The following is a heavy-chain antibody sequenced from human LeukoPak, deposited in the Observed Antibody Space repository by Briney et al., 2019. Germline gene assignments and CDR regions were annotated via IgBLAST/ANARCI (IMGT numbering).Heavy chain of an antibody. CDR3: ARATIVVVLAATITDSRYGMDV. CDR1: GGSFSGYY. Sequence: SETLSLTCAVYGGSFSGYYWSWIRQPPGKGLEWIGEINHSGSTNYNPSLKSRVIISVDTSKNQFSLKLSSVTAADTAVYYCARATIVVVLAATITDSRYGMDVWGQGTTVTVSS. CDR2: INHSGST. D-gene: IGHD2-2*01. J-gene: IGHJ6*02. V-gene: IGHV4-34*01.